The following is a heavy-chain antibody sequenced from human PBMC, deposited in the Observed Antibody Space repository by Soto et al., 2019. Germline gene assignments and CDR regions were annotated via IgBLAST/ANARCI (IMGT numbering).Heavy chain of an antibody. CDR2: IYYSGST. J-gene: IGHJ5*02. CDR1: GGSISSGDYY. D-gene: IGHD3-3*01. Sequence: PSETLSLTCTVSGGSISSGDYYWSWIRQPPGKGLEWIGYIYYSGSTYYNPSLKSRVTISVDTSKIQFSLKLSSVTAADTAVYYCARLRFLEWLLFSWFDPWGQGTLVTVSS. CDR3: ARLRFLEWLLFSWFDP. V-gene: IGHV4-30-4*01.